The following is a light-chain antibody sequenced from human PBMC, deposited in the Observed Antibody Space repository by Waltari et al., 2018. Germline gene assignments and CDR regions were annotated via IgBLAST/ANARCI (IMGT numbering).Light chain of an antibody. CDR2: DAS. V-gene: IGKV3-11*01. J-gene: IGKJ4*01. CDR3: QQRSSLLPVT. Sequence: EIVLTQSPGTVSLSPGERATLSCRASQNVYNYVAWYQQRPGQTPKLLIYDASNRATCVPARFSGSGSETDFTLTISGLEPEDFAVYYCQQRSSLLPVTFGGGTKVEIK. CDR1: QNVYNY.